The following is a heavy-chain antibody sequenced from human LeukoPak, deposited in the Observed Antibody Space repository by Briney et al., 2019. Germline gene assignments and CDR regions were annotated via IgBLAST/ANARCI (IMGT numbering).Heavy chain of an antibody. D-gene: IGHD3-3*01. CDR2: IKQDGSEK. Sequence: GGSLRLSCAASGFTFSRYWMSWVRQAPGKGLEWLANIKQDGSEKYYVDSVKGRFTISRDNAKNSLYLQMNSLRVEDTAVYYCAKDSAYYDFWSAYYLDYWGQGTLVTVSS. CDR3: AKDSAYYDFWSAYYLDY. J-gene: IGHJ4*02. CDR1: GFTFSRYW. V-gene: IGHV3-7*01.